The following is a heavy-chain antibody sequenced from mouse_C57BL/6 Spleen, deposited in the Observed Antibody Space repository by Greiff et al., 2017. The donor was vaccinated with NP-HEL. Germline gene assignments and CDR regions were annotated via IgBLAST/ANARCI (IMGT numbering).Heavy chain of an antibody. CDR2: IRLKSDNYAT. V-gene: IGHV6-3*01. CDR1: GFTFSNYW. D-gene: IGHD1-1*01. J-gene: IGHJ1*03. CDR3: TGGVLRYFDV. Sequence: EVKLLESGGGLVQPGGSMKLSCVASGFTFSNYWMNWVRQSPEKGLEWVAQIRLKSDNYATHYAESVKGRFTISRDDSKSSVYLQMNNLRAEDTGSYYCTGGVLRYFDVWGTGTTVTVSS.